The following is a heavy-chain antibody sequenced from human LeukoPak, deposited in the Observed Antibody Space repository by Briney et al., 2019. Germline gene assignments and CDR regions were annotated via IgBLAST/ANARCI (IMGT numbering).Heavy chain of an antibody. J-gene: IGHJ4*02. V-gene: IGHV3-74*01. CDR1: GFIFSSYW. CDR3: ARGTNGYNYGYLDY. Sequence: GGSLRLSCAASGFIFSSYWMHWVRQVPGKGLGWVSRINTDGSSTTYADSVKGRFTISRDNAKNTLYLQMNSLRAEDTAVYYCARGTNGYNYGYLDYWGQGTLVTVSS. D-gene: IGHD5-24*01. CDR2: INTDGSST.